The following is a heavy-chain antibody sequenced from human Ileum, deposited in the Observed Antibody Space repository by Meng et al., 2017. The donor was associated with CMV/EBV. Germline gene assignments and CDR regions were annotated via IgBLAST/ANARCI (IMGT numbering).Heavy chain of an antibody. J-gene: IGHJ4*02. D-gene: IGHD3-10*01. CDR1: GGTSSNYY. V-gene: IGHV4-4*07. CDR3: ARNYGSENWKFFHY. CDR2: IYTSGTT. Sequence: QVQLQGWGGLLGKAWETLPLPCDASGGTSSNYYWSWIRQAAGKGLEWIADIYTSGTTNYNASLKSRVTMSVDTSRNQFSLKLTSVTAADTAVYYCARNYGSENWKFFHYWGQGTLVTVSS.